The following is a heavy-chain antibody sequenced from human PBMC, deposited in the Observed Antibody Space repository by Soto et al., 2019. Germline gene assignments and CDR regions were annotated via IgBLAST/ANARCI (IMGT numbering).Heavy chain of an antibody. CDR2: ISSRATGI. Sequence: EVHLVESGGGLVQPGGSLRLSCVASGFTFSRYEMNWVRQAPGRGREWGSYISSRATGIFYADSVKGRFTISRDDANNSLFLQMNSLRAEDTAVYYCARPRAYSGYEEGYYFDYWGQGTLVTVSS. J-gene: IGHJ4*02. V-gene: IGHV3-48*03. CDR1: GFTFSRYE. D-gene: IGHD5-12*01. CDR3: ARPRAYSGYEEGYYFDY.